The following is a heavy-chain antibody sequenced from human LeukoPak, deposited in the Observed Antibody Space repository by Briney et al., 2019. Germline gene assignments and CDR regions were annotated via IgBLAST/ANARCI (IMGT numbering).Heavy chain of an antibody. D-gene: IGHD3-10*01. V-gene: IGHV3-9*01. CDR1: GFTFDDYA. Sequence: GGSLRLSCAASGFTFDDYAMHWVRQAPGKGLEWVSGISWNSGSIGYADSVKGRFTISRDNAKNSLYLQMDSLRAEDTALYYCAKDYYGSGSYPYYFDYWGRGTLVTVSS. CDR2: ISWNSGSI. CDR3: AKDYYGSGSYPYYFDY. J-gene: IGHJ4*02.